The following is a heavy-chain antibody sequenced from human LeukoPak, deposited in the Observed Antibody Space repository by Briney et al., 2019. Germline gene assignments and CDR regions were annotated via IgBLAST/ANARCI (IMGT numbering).Heavy chain of an antibody. D-gene: IGHD5-18*01. CDR1: GFTFSSYS. CDR2: ISRSSRTI. Sequence: PGGSLRLSCAASGFTFSSYSMNWVRQAPGKGLEWVSYISRSSRTIYYVDSVKGRFTISRDNSKNTLYLQMNSLRAEDTAVYYCARKVGYGYALDSWGQGTLVAVSS. CDR3: ARKVGYGYALDS. J-gene: IGHJ4*02. V-gene: IGHV3-48*01.